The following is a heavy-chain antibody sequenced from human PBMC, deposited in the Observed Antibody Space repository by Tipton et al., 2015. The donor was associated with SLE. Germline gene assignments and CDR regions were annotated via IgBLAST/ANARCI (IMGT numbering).Heavy chain of an antibody. V-gene: IGHV3-66*02. Sequence: QLVQSGGGLVQPGGSLRLSCAASGFAFSSYEMNWVRQAPGKGLEWVSLIYSDNNTYYADSVKGRFTISRDNSKNTLYLQLNSLRAEDTAVYYCARDLMSWGYYYGMDVWGQGTTVTVPS. D-gene: IGHD3-16*01. CDR2: IYSDNNT. CDR1: GFAFSSYE. CDR3: ARDLMSWGYYYGMDV. J-gene: IGHJ6*02.